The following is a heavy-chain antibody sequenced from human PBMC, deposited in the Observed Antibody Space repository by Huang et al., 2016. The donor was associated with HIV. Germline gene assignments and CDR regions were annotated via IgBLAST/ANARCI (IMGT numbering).Heavy chain of an antibody. Sequence: QVQLVQSGAEVKKPGASVKVSCKASGNTFSGYGISWVRQAPGQGLEWRGWISGDNGNTNYVENLQGRVTMTTDTSTSTAYMELRSLRSDDTAVYYCARDRRPYSGSYLGYWGQGTLVTVSS. D-gene: IGHD1-26*01. CDR2: ISGDNGNT. CDR1: GNTFSGYG. V-gene: IGHV1-18*04. CDR3: ARDRRPYSGSYLGY. J-gene: IGHJ4*02.